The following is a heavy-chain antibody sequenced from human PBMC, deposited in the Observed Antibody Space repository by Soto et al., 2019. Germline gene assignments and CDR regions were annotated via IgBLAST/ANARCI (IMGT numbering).Heavy chain of an antibody. V-gene: IGHV3-30-3*01. J-gene: IGHJ4*02. CDR1: GFTFSNYA. CDR2: ISYDGSNK. Sequence: PGGSLRLSCTASGFTFSNYAMHWVRQAPGKGLEWVAVISYDGSNKYYAASVKGRFTISRDNSKNTLYLQMNSLRAEDTAVYYCARDRSLDYWGQGTLVTVSS. CDR3: ARDRSLDY.